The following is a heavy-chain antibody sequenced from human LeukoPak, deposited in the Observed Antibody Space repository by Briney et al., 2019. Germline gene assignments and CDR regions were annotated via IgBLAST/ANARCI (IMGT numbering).Heavy chain of an antibody. CDR3: ARDPCGRSSTSCYAGTDY. Sequence: GGSLRLSCAASGFTFSSYAMSWVRQAPGKGLEWVSAISGSGGSTYYADSVKGRFTISRDNSKNTLYLQMNSLRAEDTAVYYCARDPCGRSSTSCYAGTDYWGQGTLVTVSS. V-gene: IGHV3-23*01. CDR2: ISGSGGST. D-gene: IGHD2-2*01. CDR1: GFTFSSYA. J-gene: IGHJ4*02.